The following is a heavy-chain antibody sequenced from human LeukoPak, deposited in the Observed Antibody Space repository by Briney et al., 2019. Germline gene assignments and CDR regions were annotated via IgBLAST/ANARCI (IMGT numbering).Heavy chain of an antibody. D-gene: IGHD2-21*02. J-gene: IGHJ4*02. CDR2: IKQDGSNE. Sequence: GGSLRLSCAASGFSLSSYWMSWVRQAPGKGLQWVANIKQDGSNEYYVDSVKGRFTISRDNAKNSVYLQMNSLRAEDTAVYYCARDDSEFDYWGQGTLVTVSS. CDR3: ARDDSEFDY. V-gene: IGHV3-7*01. CDR1: GFSLSSYW.